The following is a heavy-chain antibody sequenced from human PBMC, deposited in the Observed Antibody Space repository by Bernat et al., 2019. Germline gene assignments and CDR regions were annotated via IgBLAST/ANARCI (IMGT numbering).Heavy chain of an antibody. J-gene: IGHJ4*02. D-gene: IGHD1-1*01. Sequence: EVQLLESGGGLVQPGGSLRLSCAASGFTFSSYAMSWVRQAPGKGLEWVSAISGSGGSTYYADSVKGRFTISRDNSKNTLYLQMNSLRAEVTAVYYCAKCGLLGPRERYYFDYWGQGTLVTVSS. CDR3: AKCGLLGPRERYYFDY. CDR1: GFTFSSYA. V-gene: IGHV3-23*01. CDR2: ISGSGGST.